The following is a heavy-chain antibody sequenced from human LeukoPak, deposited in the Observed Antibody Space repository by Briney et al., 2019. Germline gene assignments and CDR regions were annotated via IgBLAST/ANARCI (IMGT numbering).Heavy chain of an antibody. CDR3: ARVGYTAMVKSFDI. V-gene: IGHV4-59*01. CDR2: IYYSGST. CDR1: GGSISSYY. J-gene: IGHJ3*02. D-gene: IGHD5-18*01. Sequence: ASETLSLTCTVSGGSISSYYWSWIRQPPGKGLEWIGYIYYSGSTNYNPSLKSRVTISVDTFKNQFSLKLSSVTAADTAVYYCARVGYTAMVKSFDIWGQGTMVTVSS.